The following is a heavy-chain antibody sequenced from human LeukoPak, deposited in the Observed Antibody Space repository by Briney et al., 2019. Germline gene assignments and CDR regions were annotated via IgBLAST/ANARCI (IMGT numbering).Heavy chain of an antibody. D-gene: IGHD2-2*01. CDR3: ARDWNQIVVVPDALNWFDP. CDR1: GYTFTGYY. J-gene: IGHJ5*02. Sequence: APVKVSCKASGYTFTGYYMHWVRQAPGQGLEWMGWINPNSGGTDYAQKFQGRVTMTRDTSISTAYMELSSLRSDDTAVYYCARDWNQIVVVPDALNWFDPWGQGTLVTVSS. CDR2: INPNSGGT. V-gene: IGHV1-2*02.